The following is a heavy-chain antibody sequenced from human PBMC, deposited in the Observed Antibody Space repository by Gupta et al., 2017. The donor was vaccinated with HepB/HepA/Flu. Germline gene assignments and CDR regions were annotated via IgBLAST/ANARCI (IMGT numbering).Heavy chain of an antibody. J-gene: IGHJ6*03. D-gene: IGHD2-2*01. Sequence: QVQLQQWGAGLLKPSETLSLTCAVSGGSFSGYYWSWLRQPPGKGLEWIGEINHSGSTNYNPSLKSRVTISVDMSNNQFSLKLSSVTAADTAVYYCARGHCSSTSCSTSYYYYMDVWGKGTTVTVSS. V-gene: IGHV4-34*01. CDR3: ARGHCSSTSCSTSYYYYMDV. CDR1: GGSFSGYY. CDR2: INHSGST.